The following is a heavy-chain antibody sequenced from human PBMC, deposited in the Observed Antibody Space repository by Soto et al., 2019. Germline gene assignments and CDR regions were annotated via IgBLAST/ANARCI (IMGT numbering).Heavy chain of an antibody. V-gene: IGHV1-69*01. Sequence: QVQLVQSGAEVKKPGSSVKVSCLASRGTFNRYAINWVRQAPGHGLEWLGALVPQFGTPNYAQKFQDRVTIVADESTNTTSMELRGLTSDDTAVYYCARQNRDTPMVPFDVWGQGTRSPSPQ. CDR3: ARQNRDTPMVPFDV. J-gene: IGHJ4*02. CDR2: LVPQFGTP. D-gene: IGHD5-18*01. CDR1: RGTFNRYA.